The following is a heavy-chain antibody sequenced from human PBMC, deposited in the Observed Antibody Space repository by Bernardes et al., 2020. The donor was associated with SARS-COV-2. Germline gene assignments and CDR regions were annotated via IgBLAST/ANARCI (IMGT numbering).Heavy chain of an antibody. D-gene: IGHD3-9*01. CDR1: GFTFSSYG. Sequence: GGSLRLFCASSGFTFSSYGMHWVRQAPAKGLEWVAAISYDGSNKYYVDSVKGRFTISRDNSKNRLYLQMNSLRAEDTAVYYCATQYYDILTGYSTFDYWGQGTLVTVSS. J-gene: IGHJ4*02. CDR3: ATQYYDILTGYSTFDY. CDR2: ISYDGSNK. V-gene: IGHV3-30*03.